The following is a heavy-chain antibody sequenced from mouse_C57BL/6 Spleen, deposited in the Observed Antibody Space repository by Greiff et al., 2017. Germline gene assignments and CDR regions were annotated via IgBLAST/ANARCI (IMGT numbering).Heavy chain of an antibody. Sequence: EVKVVESGGGLVKPGGSLKLSCAASGFTFSSYAMSWVRQTPEKRLEWVATISDGGSYTYYPDNVKGRFTISRDNAKNNLYLQMSHLKSEDTAMYYCARVNDGYYPDYWGQGTTLTVSS. J-gene: IGHJ2*01. D-gene: IGHD2-3*01. CDR3: ARVNDGYYPDY. CDR2: ISDGGSYT. V-gene: IGHV5-4*03. CDR1: GFTFSSYA.